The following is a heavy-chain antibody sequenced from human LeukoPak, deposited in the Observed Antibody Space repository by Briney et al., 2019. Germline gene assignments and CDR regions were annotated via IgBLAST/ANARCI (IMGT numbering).Heavy chain of an antibody. CDR2: IIPILGIA. Sequence: ASVTVSCRASGGTFSSYTISWVRQAPGQGLEWMGRIIPILGIANYAQKFQGRVTITADKSTSTAYMELSSLRSEDTAVYYCARAYGEYCGGDCYSDYYFDYGAREPWSPSPQ. J-gene: IGHJ4*02. V-gene: IGHV1-69*10. CDR1: GGTFSSYT. D-gene: IGHD2-21*02. CDR3: ARAYGEYCGGDCYSDYYFDY.